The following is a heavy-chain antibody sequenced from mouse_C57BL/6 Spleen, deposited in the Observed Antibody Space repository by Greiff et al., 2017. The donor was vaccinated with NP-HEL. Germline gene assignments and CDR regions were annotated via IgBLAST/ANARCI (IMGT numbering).Heavy chain of an antibody. CDR2: IDPSDSET. Sequence: QVQLQQPGAELVRPGSSVKLSCKASGYTFTSYWMHWVKQRPIQGLEWIGNIDPSDSETHYNQKFKDKATLTVDKSSSTAYMQLSSLTSEDSAVYYCARSPEYYGSRSFDYWGQGTTLTVSS. D-gene: IGHD1-1*01. V-gene: IGHV1-52*01. J-gene: IGHJ2*01. CDR3: ARSPEYYGSRSFDY. CDR1: GYTFTSYW.